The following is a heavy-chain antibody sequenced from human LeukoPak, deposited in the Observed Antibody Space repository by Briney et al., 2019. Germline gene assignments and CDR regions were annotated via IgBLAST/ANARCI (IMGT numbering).Heavy chain of an antibody. Sequence: ASVKVSCKASGGTFSSYAISWVRQAPGQGLEWMGDIIPIFGTANYAQKFQGRVTITADKSTSTAYMELSSLRSEDTAVYYCARGGLGYCSGGSCSPGWYYYMDIWGKGTTVTVSS. J-gene: IGHJ6*03. CDR3: ARGGLGYCSGGSCSPGWYYYMDI. D-gene: IGHD2-15*01. V-gene: IGHV1-69*06. CDR2: IIPIFGTA. CDR1: GGTFSSYA.